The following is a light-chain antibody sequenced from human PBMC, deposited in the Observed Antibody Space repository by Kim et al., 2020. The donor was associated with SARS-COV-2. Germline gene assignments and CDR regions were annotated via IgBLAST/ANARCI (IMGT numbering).Light chain of an antibody. CDR2: KAS. CDR1: QSIGTW. J-gene: IGKJ1*01. V-gene: IGKV1-5*03. Sequence: DIQMTQSPSTLSASVGDRVTITCRASQSIGTWLAWFQQKPGKAPEVLIYKASTLEIGVPSRFSGSGSGTEFTLTISSLQPDDFATYYCQKYTDYSWTFGQGTKVEIK. CDR3: QKYTDYSWT.